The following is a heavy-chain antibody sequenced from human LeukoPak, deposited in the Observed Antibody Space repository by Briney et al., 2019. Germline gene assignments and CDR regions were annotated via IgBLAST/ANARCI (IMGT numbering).Heavy chain of an antibody. CDR2: INSDGSST. CDR3: AKGRLHTAMGPFDY. CDR1: GFTFSSYW. Sequence: GGSLRLSCAASGFTFSSYWMHWVRQAPGKGLVWVSRINSDGSSTSYADSVKGRFTISRDNAKNTLYLQMNSLRAEDTAVYYCAKGRLHTAMGPFDYWGQGTLVTVSS. V-gene: IGHV3-74*01. J-gene: IGHJ4*02. D-gene: IGHD5-18*01.